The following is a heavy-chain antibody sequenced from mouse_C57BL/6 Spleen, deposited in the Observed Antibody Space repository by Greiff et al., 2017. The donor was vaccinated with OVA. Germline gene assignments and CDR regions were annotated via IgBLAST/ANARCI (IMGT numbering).Heavy chain of an antibody. D-gene: IGHD1-1*01. V-gene: IGHV1-69*01. Sequence: VQLQQSGAELVMPGASVKLSCKASGYTFTSYWMHWVKQRPGQGLEWIGEIDPSDSYTNYNQKFKGKSTLTVDKSSSTAYMQLSSLTSEDSAVYYCARYGSVYFDYWGQGTTLTVSS. J-gene: IGHJ2*01. CDR1: GYTFTSYW. CDR3: ARYGSVYFDY. CDR2: IDPSDSYT.